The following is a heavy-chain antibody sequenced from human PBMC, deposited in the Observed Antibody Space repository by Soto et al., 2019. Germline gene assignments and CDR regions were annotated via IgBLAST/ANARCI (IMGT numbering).Heavy chain of an antibody. J-gene: IGHJ4*02. CDR2: ISYDGGNQ. CDR3: ARGPITQTSFIDH. V-gene: IGHV3-30-3*01. D-gene: IGHD1-20*01. Sequence: GGSLRLSCEASGFTFSSYPMYWVRQAPGKGLEWVTVISYDGGNQYYADSVKGRFTISRDNSKDTLYLQMHSLRSDDTAVYFCARGPITQTSFIDHWGQGTLVTVSS. CDR1: GFTFSSYP.